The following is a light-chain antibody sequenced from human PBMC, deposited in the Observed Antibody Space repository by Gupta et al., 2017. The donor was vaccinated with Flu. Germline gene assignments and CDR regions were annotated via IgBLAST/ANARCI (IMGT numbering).Light chain of an antibody. Sequence: GDRVTITCRASQGIRNDLDWFQQKPGKAPRRLIYAASTLQSGVPSRFRVSASGTEFIFTISSLQPEDFATYYCLQHNSYPLTFGQGTKVEIK. J-gene: IGKJ1*01. CDR3: LQHNSYPLT. V-gene: IGKV1-17*01. CDR2: AAS. CDR1: QGIRND.